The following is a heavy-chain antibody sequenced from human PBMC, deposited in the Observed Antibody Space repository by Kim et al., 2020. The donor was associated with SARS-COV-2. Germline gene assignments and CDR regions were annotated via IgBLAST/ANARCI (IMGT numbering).Heavy chain of an antibody. CDR1: GYTFRNYG. V-gene: IGHV3-33*01. Sequence: GGSLRLSCATSGYTFRNYGMHWVRQAPGKGLEWVALIWYNGSNKYYADSVKGRFTISRDNSKNTLYLQMHSLRAEDTAVYYCARDNGGTPYYYDSSGPNWYLDIWGRGDLVTLSS. J-gene: IGHJ2*01. CDR2: IWYNGSNK. D-gene: IGHD3-22*01. CDR3: ARDNGGTPYYYDSSGPNWYLDI.